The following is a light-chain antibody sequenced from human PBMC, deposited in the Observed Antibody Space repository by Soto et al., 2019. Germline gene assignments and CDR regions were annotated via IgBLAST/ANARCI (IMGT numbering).Light chain of an antibody. J-gene: IGKJ2*01. CDR1: QDITRW. Sequence: DIQMTQSPFSLSASVGDRVTITCRASQDITRWLAWYQQKPGKAPTLLVYATSSLQSGVPSRFSGSGTGTDFTLTISSVQPEDFATYYCQQYNSYYTFGQGTKLEIK. V-gene: IGKV1D-16*01. CDR3: QQYNSYYT. CDR2: ATS.